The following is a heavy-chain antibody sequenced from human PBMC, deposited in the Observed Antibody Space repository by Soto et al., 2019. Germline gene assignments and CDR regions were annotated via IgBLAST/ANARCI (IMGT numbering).Heavy chain of an antibody. CDR1: GFTFYNYA. CDR2: ITGSGSDT. Sequence: GGSLRLSCAASGFTFYNYAMGWVRQAPGKGLEWVSAITGSGSDTYYVDSVKGRFTISRDNSENTLYLQMNSLRAEDTAIYYCAILGSSSSSPHYYFDYWGQGTLVTVSS. V-gene: IGHV3-23*01. J-gene: IGHJ4*02. D-gene: IGHD2-2*01. CDR3: AILGSSSSSPHYYFDY.